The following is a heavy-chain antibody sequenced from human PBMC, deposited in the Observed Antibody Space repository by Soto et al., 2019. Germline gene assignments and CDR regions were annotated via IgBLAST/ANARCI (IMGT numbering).Heavy chain of an antibody. D-gene: IGHD1-1*01. V-gene: IGHV3-21*01. CDR2: ISSSSYI. CDR3: ARGPTGFLLWELAY. CDR1: GFTFSSYI. J-gene: IGHJ4*02. Sequence: PGGSLRLSCAASGFTFSSYIMNWVRQAPGKGLEWVPSISSSSYIYYADSVKGRFTISRDNAKNSLYLQMNSLRAEDTAVYYCARGPTGFLLWELAYWGQGTLATVSA.